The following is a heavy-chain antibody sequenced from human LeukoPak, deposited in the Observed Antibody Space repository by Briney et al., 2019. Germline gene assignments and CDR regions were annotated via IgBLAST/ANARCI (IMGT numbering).Heavy chain of an antibody. J-gene: IGHJ4*02. CDR1: GGSFSGYY. CDR3: ARGRWRDIAARRGYFDY. CDR2: INHSGST. D-gene: IGHD6-6*01. V-gene: IGHV4-34*01. Sequence: SETQSLTCAVYGGSFSGYYRSWIRQPPGKGLEWIGEINHSGSTNYNPSLKSRVTISVDTSKNQFSLKLSSVTAADTAVYYCARGRWRDIAARRGYFDYWGQGTLVTVSS.